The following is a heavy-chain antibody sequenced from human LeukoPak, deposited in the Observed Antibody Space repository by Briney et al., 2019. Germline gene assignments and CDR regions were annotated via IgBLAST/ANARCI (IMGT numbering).Heavy chain of an antibody. J-gene: IGHJ2*01. V-gene: IGHV1-24*01. CDR2: FDPEDGET. Sequence: ASVKVSCKVSGYTLTQLSMHWVRQAPGKGLEWMGGFDPEDGETIYAQKFQGRVTMTEDTSPDTAYMELSSLRSEDTAVYYCATGLTYYYDSSGYRHWYFDLWGRGTLVTVSS. CDR3: ATGLTYYYDSSGYRHWYFDL. D-gene: IGHD3-22*01. CDR1: GYTLTQLS.